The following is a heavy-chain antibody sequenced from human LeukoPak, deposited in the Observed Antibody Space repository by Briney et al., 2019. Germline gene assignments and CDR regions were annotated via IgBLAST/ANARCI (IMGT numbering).Heavy chain of an antibody. CDR3: VRLLDIDY. V-gene: IGHV3-74*01. J-gene: IGHJ4*02. D-gene: IGHD1-1*01. Sequence: GGSLRLSCAASGFTFRNYWMHWVRQPPGKGLVWVSRISRDGATTHNAGSVKGRFTISIDNAKNMVYLQMDSLSAEDTAVYYCVRLLDIDYWGQGTLVTVSS. CDR2: ISRDGATT. CDR1: GFTFRNYW.